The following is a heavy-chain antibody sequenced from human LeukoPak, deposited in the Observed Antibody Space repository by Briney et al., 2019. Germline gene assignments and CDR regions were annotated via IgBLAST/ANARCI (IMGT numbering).Heavy chain of an antibody. Sequence: SETLSLTCAVSGGSISSGGYSWSWIRQPPGKGLEWIGYIYHSGSAYYNPSLKSRVTISVDRSKNQFSLKLSSVTAADTAVYYCARDVVGANNAFDIWGQGTMVTVSS. D-gene: IGHD1-26*01. J-gene: IGHJ3*02. CDR2: IYHSGSA. CDR1: GGSISSGGYS. V-gene: IGHV4-30-2*01. CDR3: ARDVVGANNAFDI.